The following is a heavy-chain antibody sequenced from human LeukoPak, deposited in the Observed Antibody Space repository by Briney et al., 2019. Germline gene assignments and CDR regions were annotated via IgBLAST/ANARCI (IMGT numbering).Heavy chain of an antibody. CDR2: IIPIFGTA. V-gene: IGHV1-69*06. CDR3: ARDLGVDDQQKYNWFDP. D-gene: IGHD5-12*01. J-gene: IGHJ5*02. Sequence: ASVKVSCKASGGTFSSYAISWVRQAPGQGLEWMGGIIPIFGTANYAQKFQGRVTITADKSTSTAYMELSSLRSEDTAVYYCARDLGVDDQQKYNWFDPWGQGTLVTVSS. CDR1: GGTFSSYA.